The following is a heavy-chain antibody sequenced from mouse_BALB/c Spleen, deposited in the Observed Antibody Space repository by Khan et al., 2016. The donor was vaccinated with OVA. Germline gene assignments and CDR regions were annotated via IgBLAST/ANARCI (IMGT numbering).Heavy chain of an antibody. J-gene: IGHJ4*01. CDR1: GYTFTNYG. CDR2: INTYTGEP. D-gene: IGHD2-10*01. CDR3: ARPPYFSYTLDY. V-gene: IGHV9-3-1*01. Sequence: LVESGPELKKPGETVKISCKASGYTFTNYGMNWVKQSPGKALKWMGWINTYTGEPTYADDFKGRFASSLETSATTAYLQINNLKNEDTATYFCARPPYFSYTLDYWGQGTSVTVSS.